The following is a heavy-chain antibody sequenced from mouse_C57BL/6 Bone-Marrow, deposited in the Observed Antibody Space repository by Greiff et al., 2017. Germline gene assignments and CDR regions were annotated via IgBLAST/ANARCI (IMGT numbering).Heavy chain of an antibody. CDR1: GFTFSDYG. J-gene: IGHJ4*01. V-gene: IGHV5-17*01. CDR3: ARNRSSYAMDY. Sequence: EVKLMESGGGLVKPGGSLKLSCAASGFTFSDYGMHWVRQAPEKGLEWVAYISRGSSTIYYADTVKGRFTISRDNAKNTLFLQMTSLRSEDTAMYYCARNRSSYAMDYWGQGTSVTVSS. CDR2: ISRGSSTI. D-gene: IGHD1-1*01.